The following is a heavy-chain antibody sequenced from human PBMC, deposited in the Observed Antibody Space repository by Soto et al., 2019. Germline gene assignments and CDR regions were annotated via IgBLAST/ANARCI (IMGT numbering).Heavy chain of an antibody. D-gene: IGHD3-16*01. CDR1: GFTFNENA. V-gene: IGHV3-9*01. CDR3: VKDSGGGVGLLDY. Sequence: EVQLVESGGGLVQPGGSLRLSCAASGFTFNENAMHWVRQAPGKGLEWVSGISWNSGSIGYADSVKGRFTISRDDAKNSLFLQMNNLRPDDTAFYFCVKDSGGGVGLLDYWGRGSLVAVSS. CDR2: ISWNSGSI. J-gene: IGHJ4*02.